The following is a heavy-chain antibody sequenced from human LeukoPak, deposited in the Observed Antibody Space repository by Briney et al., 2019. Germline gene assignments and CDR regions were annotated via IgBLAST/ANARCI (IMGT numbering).Heavy chain of an antibody. V-gene: IGHV3-7*01. J-gene: IGHJ4*02. CDR2: IKEDGNEE. D-gene: IGHD3-22*01. CDR1: GFTFSSYW. CDR3: ARETPPAKYYYDSSGPRYFDY. Sequence: GGSLRLSCAASGFTFSSYWMSWVRQAPGKGLEWVANIKEDGNEEDYLDSVKGRFTISRDNAKNSVYLQMNSLRAEDTAVYYCARETPPAKYYYDSSGPRYFDYWGQGTLVTVSS.